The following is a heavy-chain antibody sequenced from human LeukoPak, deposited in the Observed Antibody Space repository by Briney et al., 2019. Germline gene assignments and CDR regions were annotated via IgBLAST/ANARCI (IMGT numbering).Heavy chain of an antibody. Sequence: GGSLRLSCAASGFTFSRYSMNWVRQAPGKGLEWVSSISSSSSYIYYADSVRGRFTISRDNAKTSLYLQMNSLTAEDTAVYYCARVADADGEQNYYYFDYWGQGTLVTVSS. CDR1: GFTFSRYS. J-gene: IGHJ4*02. V-gene: IGHV3-21*01. D-gene: IGHD1/OR15-1a*01. CDR3: ARVADADGEQNYYYFDY. CDR2: ISSSSSYI.